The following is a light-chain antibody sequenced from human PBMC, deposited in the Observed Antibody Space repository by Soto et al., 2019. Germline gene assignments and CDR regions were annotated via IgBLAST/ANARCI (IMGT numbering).Light chain of an antibody. J-gene: IGKJ4*01. CDR2: GAS. Sequence: DIGLTQSPGTLSLSPGERATLSCRASQTITPTFLAWYQQKPGQAPRLLIYGASSRATDIPDRFSGSGSGTDFTLTISNLEPEDFAVYYCQQFGVSPTFGGGTKVEIK. CDR3: QQFGVSPT. CDR1: QTITPTF. V-gene: IGKV3-20*01.